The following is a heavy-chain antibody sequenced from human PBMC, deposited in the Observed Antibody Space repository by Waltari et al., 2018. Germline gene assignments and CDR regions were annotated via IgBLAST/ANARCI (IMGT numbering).Heavy chain of an antibody. CDR1: GFTFSSYG. CDR3: ARRFDS. CDR2: IGGSGTTI. V-gene: IGHV3-48*03. Sequence: EVQLVESGGGLVQPGGSLRLSCAASGFTFSSYGMNWVRQAPGKGLEWISYIGGSGTTIYYADSVKGRFTISRDDAENSLYLQMISLRAEDTALYYCARRFDSWGQGTRVTVSS. J-gene: IGHJ4*02.